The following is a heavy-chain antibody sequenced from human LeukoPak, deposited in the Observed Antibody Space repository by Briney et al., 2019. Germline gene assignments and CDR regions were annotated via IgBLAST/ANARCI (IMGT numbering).Heavy chain of an antibody. CDR2: IYSSGST. V-gene: IGHV4-59*12. Sequence: SETLSLTCTVSGGSISNYYWSWIRQPPGKGLEWIGYIYSSGSTYYNPSLKSRVTVSVHTSENQFSLKLASVTAADTAVYYCARGDSGGYYPHYHYYGMDVWGQGTTVTVSS. CDR1: GGSISNYY. J-gene: IGHJ6*02. CDR3: ARGDSGGYYPHYHYYGMDV. D-gene: IGHD3-22*01.